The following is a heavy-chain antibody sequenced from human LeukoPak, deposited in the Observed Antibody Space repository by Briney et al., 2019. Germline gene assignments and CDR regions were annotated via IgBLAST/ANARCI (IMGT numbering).Heavy chain of an antibody. Sequence: SETLSLTCTVSGGSISSYYGSWIRQPPGKGLEWIGYIYYSGSTNYNPSLKSRVTISLGTSKNQFSLKLSSVTAADTAVYYCARRVSGWYAFDHWGQGTLVAVSS. CDR3: ARRVSGWYAFDH. J-gene: IGHJ4*02. D-gene: IGHD6-19*01. CDR2: IYYSGST. CDR1: GGSISSYY. V-gene: IGHV4-59*08.